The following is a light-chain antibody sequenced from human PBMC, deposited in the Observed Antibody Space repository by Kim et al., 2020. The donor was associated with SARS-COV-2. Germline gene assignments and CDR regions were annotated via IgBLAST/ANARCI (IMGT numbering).Light chain of an antibody. V-gene: IGLV2-14*03. CDR3: SSYTRSSTNYV. CDR1: SSDVGSYNY. Sequence: QSITITCTGTSSDVGSYNYASWYQQHPGKAPKLMIYAVSNRPSGVSNRFSGYKSGNTASLTISGLQAEDEADYYCSSYTRSSTNYVFGTGTKVTVL. J-gene: IGLJ1*01. CDR2: AVS.